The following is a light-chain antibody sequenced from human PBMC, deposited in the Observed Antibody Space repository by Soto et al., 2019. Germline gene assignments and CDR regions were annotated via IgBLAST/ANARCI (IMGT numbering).Light chain of an antibody. CDR3: QQYVSTPLT. Sequence: DIVLTQSPGTLSLSPGERATLSCRASQSVGTYLAWYQQKPGQAPRRLIYGASSRATGISDRFSGSGSGTDFTLTISRLEPEDFAVYYCQQYVSTPLTFGGGTKVEIK. CDR1: QSVGTY. J-gene: IGKJ4*01. V-gene: IGKV3-20*01. CDR2: GAS.